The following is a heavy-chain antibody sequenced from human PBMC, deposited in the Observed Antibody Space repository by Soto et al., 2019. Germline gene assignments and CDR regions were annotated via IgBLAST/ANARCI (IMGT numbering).Heavy chain of an antibody. D-gene: IGHD2-2*01. CDR2: ISGSGGST. Sequence: GGSLRLSCAASGFTFSSYAMSWVRQAPGKGLEWVSAISGSGGSTYYADSVKGRFTISRDNSKNSLYLQMNSLRAEDTAVYYCARGYCSSTSFSFRLLNWFVPSGQGTLVTVSS. V-gene: IGHV3-23*01. J-gene: IGHJ5*02. CDR3: ARGYCSSTSFSFRLLNWFVP. CDR1: GFTFSSYA.